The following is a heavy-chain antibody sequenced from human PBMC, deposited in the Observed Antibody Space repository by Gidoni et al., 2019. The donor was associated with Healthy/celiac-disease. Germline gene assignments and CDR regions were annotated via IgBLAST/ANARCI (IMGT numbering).Heavy chain of an antibody. CDR1: GFTVSSNY. D-gene: IGHD2-15*01. CDR2: IYSGGST. V-gene: IGHV3-53*01. CDR3: ARSVVVAATYYYYGMDV. J-gene: IGHJ6*02. Sequence: EVQLVESGGGLIQPGGSLRLSCSASGFTVSSNYMSWVRQAPGKGLEWVSVIYSGGSTYYADSVKGRFTISRDNSKNTLYLQMNSLRAEDTAVYYCARSVVVAATYYYYGMDVWGQGTTVTVSS.